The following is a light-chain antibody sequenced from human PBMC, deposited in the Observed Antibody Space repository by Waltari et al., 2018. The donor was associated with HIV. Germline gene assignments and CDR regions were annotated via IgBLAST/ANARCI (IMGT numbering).Light chain of an antibody. CDR2: DAS. CDR3: QQYDNLPFT. J-gene: IGKJ3*01. V-gene: IGKV1-33*01. Sequence: DIQMTQSPSSLSASVGDRVTITCQASQDISNFLNWYHQKPGKAPKLLIYDASTLETGVPSRFIASGSGTDFTFTISSLQPEDIATYYCQQYDNLPFTFGPGTKVDF. CDR1: QDISNF.